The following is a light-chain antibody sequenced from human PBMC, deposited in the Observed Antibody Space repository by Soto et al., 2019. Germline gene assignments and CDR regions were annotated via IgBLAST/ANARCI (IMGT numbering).Light chain of an antibody. J-gene: IGLJ3*02. V-gene: IGLV2-8*01. CDR3: SSYAGSNNLRM. CDR1: SSDVGGYDY. Sequence: QSALTQPPSASGSPGQSVTISCAGTSSDVGGYDYVSWYQQHPGKAPKLIIYEVNKRPSGVPDRFSGSKSANTASLTVSGLQAEDEEDYYCSSYAGSNNLRMFGGGTKLTVL. CDR2: EVN.